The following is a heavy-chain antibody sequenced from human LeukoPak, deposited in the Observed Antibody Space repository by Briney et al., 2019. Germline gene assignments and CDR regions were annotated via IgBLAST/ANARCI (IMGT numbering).Heavy chain of an antibody. CDR1: GFTLSSYW. Sequence: PGGSLRLSCAASGFTLSSYWMSWVRQAPGKGLEWVANIKQDGSEKYYVDSVKGRFTISRDNAKNSLYLQMNSLRAEDTAVYYCARDNFWSGDAFDIWGQGTMVTVSS. V-gene: IGHV3-7*01. D-gene: IGHD3-3*01. CDR2: IKQDGSEK. CDR3: ARDNFWSGDAFDI. J-gene: IGHJ3*02.